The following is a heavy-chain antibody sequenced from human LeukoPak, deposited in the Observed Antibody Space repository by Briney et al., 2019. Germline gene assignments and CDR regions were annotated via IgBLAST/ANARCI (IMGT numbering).Heavy chain of an antibody. J-gene: IGHJ4*02. CDR2: IIPIFGIA. D-gene: IGHD1-26*01. CDR1: GGTFSSYA. Sequence: SVKFSCKASGGTFSSYAISWVRQAPGQGLEWMGRIIPIFGIANYAQKFQGRVTITADKSTSTAYMELSSLRSEDTAVYYCARDSGSYYSYYFDYWGQGTLVTVSS. CDR3: ARDSGSYYSYYFDY. V-gene: IGHV1-69*04.